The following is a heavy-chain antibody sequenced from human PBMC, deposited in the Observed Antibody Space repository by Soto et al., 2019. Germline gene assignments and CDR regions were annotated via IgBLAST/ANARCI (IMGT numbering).Heavy chain of an antibody. CDR1: GYSFTHYW. CDR3: ARQDVGYGYGMDV. Sequence: GESLKISCKGSGYSFTHYWIGWVRQMPGRGLEWMGIIYPADSDTRYSPSFEGQVTMSVDKSINTAYLQWSSLKASDTAMYYCARQDVGYGYGMDVWGQGTTVTVSS. CDR2: IYPADSDT. V-gene: IGHV5-51*01. J-gene: IGHJ6*02. D-gene: IGHD5-12*01.